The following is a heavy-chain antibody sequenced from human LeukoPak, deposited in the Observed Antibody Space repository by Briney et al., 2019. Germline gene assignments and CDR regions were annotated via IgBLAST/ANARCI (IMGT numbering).Heavy chain of an antibody. CDR3: ARTYQPWDAFDV. CDR1: GFTFGNYV. D-gene: IGHD2-2*01. V-gene: IGHV3-30*04. J-gene: IGHJ3*01. Sequence: PGGSLRLSCAASGFTFGNYVMLWVRRAPGKGLEWVTLISYDGRIQYSADSVKGRFTISRDNSKNTLSLQMNSLRAEDTAIYYCARTYQPWDAFDVWGQGTLVTVSS. CDR2: ISYDGRIQ.